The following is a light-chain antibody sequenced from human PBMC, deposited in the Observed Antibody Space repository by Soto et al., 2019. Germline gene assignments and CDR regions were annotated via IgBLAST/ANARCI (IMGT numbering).Light chain of an antibody. CDR2: EAS. CDR1: QSCRNW. Sequence: DIQITPSPSTLSASLGDRVTITLRASQSCRNWLAWYQQKPGKAPKLLIYEASSLEKGVPARFGGSGSGTEFTLTISSLQPDDFATYYCQQYNVYSWTFGQGTKVDIK. J-gene: IGKJ1*01. CDR3: QQYNVYSWT. V-gene: IGKV1-5*03.